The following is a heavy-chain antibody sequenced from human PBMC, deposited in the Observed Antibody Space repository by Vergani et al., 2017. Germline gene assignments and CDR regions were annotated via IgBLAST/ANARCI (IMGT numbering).Heavy chain of an antibody. CDR2: ISYDGSNK. CDR1: GFTFSSYA. Sequence: QVQLVESGGGAVQPGRSLRLSCAASGFTFSSYAMHWVRQAPGKGLEWVAVISYDGSNKYYADSVKGRFTISRDNSKDTLYLQMNSLRAEDTAVYYCAREIIYWGQGTLVTVSS. CDR3: AREIIY. J-gene: IGHJ4*02. V-gene: IGHV3-30-3*01.